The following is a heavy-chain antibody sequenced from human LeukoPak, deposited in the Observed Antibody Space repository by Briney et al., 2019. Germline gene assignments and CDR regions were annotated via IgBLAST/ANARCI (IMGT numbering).Heavy chain of an antibody. CDR1: GFTFSSYW. CDR3: AREMHVLLWFGELSGISSDFDY. J-gene: IGHJ4*02. CDR2: IKQDGSEK. D-gene: IGHD3-10*01. Sequence: GGSLRLSCAASGFTFSSYWMSWVRQAPGKGLEWVANIKQDGSEKYYVDSVKGRFTISRDNAKNSLYLQMNSLRAEDTAVYYCAREMHVLLWFGELSGISSDFDYWGQGTLVTVSS. V-gene: IGHV3-7*01.